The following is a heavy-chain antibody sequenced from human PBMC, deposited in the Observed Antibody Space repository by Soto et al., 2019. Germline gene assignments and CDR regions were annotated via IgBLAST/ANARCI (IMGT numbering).Heavy chain of an antibody. Sequence: QVQLVQSGAEVNKPGSSVKVSCKASEDTFNNYAFSWVRQARGQGLELLGGITPRFGTTNYAQKFQGRGTMTADESTRTANMELRNLRAADTAVNYFATTAAVAGPFDFWGQGPLLTVSS. V-gene: IGHV1-69*01. CDR1: EDTFNNYA. D-gene: IGHD6-19*01. CDR3: ATTAAVAGPFDF. J-gene: IGHJ4*02. CDR2: ITPRFGTT.